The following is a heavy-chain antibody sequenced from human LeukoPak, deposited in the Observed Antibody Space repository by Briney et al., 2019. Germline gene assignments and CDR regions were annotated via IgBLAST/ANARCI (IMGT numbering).Heavy chain of an antibody. Sequence: ALVKVSCKASGYTFTSYYMHWVRQAPGQGLEWMGIINPSGGSTSYAQKFQGRVTMTRDTSTSTVYMELSSLRSEDTAVYYCARDTDYYDSSGYYHPFDYWGQGTLVTVSS. CDR2: INPSGGST. CDR3: ARDTDYYDSSGYYHPFDY. V-gene: IGHV1-46*01. J-gene: IGHJ4*02. D-gene: IGHD3-22*01. CDR1: GYTFTSYY.